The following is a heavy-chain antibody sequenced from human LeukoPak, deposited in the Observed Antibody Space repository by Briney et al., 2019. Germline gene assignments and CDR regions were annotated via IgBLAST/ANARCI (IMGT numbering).Heavy chain of an antibody. Sequence: SSETLSLTCTVSAGSISSYYWSWIRPPPGKGLEWIGRIYASGNTNYNPSLKSRVTMSVDTSKNLFALKLSSVTAADTAVYYCARQGVATAIDYWGQGTLVTVSS. V-gene: IGHV4-4*07. CDR3: ARQGVATAIDY. J-gene: IGHJ4*02. CDR2: IYASGNT. CDR1: AGSISSYY. D-gene: IGHD2-21*02.